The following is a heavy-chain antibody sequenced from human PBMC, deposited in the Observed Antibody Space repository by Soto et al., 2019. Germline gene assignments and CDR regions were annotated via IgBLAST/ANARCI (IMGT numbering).Heavy chain of an antibody. D-gene: IGHD6-13*01. V-gene: IGHV4-59*01. CDR3: AGAAAGTRYYYYYGMDV. Sequence: SETLSLTCTVSGGSISSYYWSWIRQPPGKGLEWIGYIYYSGSTNYNPSLKSRVTISVDTSKNQFSLKLSSVTAADTAVYYCAGAAAGTRYYYYYGMDVW. CDR2: IYYSGST. CDR1: GGSISSYY. J-gene: IGHJ6*01.